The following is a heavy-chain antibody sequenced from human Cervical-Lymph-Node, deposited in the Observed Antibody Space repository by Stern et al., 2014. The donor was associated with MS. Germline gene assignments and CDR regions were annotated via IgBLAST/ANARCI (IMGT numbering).Heavy chain of an antibody. Sequence: QVQLVQSGPGLVKPSETLSLTCTVSGGSISSYYWSWIRQPPGKGPEWIGYIYYSGSTNYNPSLKSRVTISVDTSKNQFSLKLSSVTAADTAVCYCARHSSSSSLYYYYGMDVWGQGTTVTVSS. J-gene: IGHJ6*02. CDR3: ARHSSSSSLYYYYGMDV. CDR2: IYYSGST. V-gene: IGHV4-59*01. CDR1: GGSISSYY. D-gene: IGHD6-6*01.